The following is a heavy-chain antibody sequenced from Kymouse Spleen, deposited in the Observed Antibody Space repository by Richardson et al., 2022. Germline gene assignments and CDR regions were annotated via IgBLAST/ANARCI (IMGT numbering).Heavy chain of an antibody. CDR2: INHSGST. CDR3: ARLYSSGWYWFDP. V-gene: IGHV4-34*01. CDR1: GGSFSGYY. J-gene: IGHJ5*02. Sequence: QVQLQQWGAGLLKPSETLSLTCAVYGGSFSGYYWSWIRQPPGKGLEWIGEINHSGSTNYNPSLKSRVTISVDTSKNQFSLKLSSVTAADTAVYYCARLYSSGWYWFDPWGQGTLVTVSS. D-gene: IGHD6-19*01.